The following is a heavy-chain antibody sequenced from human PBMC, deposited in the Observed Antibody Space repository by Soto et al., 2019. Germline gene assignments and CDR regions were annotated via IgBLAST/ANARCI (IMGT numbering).Heavy chain of an antibody. Sequence: LRLSCGASGFTLSNYNMNWVRQAPGKGLEWISYISSGGGTQYYADSVKGRFTISRDSAKNSLNLQMNSLRDEDTAVYYCARSGNYRLDYWGQGTLVTAPQ. CDR1: GFTLSNYN. J-gene: IGHJ4*02. CDR3: ARSGNYRLDY. D-gene: IGHD1-26*01. V-gene: IGHV3-48*02. CDR2: ISSGGGTQ.